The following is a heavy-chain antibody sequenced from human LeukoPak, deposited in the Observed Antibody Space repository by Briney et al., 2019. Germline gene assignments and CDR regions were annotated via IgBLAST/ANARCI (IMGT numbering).Heavy chain of an antibody. CDR3: ATDSGLSTYYDILTGYYNVEYFQH. D-gene: IGHD3-9*01. V-gene: IGHV1-24*01. CDR1: RYTLTELS. CDR2: FDPEDGET. J-gene: IGHJ1*01. Sequence: HVASVKVSCKVSRYTLTELSMHWVRQAPGKGLEWMGGFDPEDGETIYAQKFQGRVAMTEDTSTDTAYMELSSLRSEDTAVYYCATDSGLSTYYDILTGYYNVEYFQHWGQGTLVTVSS.